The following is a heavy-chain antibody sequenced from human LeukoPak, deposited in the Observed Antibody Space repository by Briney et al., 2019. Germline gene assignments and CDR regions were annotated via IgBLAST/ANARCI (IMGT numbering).Heavy chain of an antibody. CDR1: GYTFTSYY. D-gene: IGHD3-10*01. J-gene: IGHJ4*02. CDR2: INPSGGST. CDR3: ARVIGTYYYGSGSYGGAFDY. Sequence: ASVKVSCKASGYTFTSYYMHWVRQAPGQGLEWMGIINPSGGSTSYAQKFQGRVTMTRDMSTSTVYMELRSLRSDDTAAYYCARVIGTYYYGSGSYGGAFDYWGQGTLVTVSS. V-gene: IGHV1-46*01.